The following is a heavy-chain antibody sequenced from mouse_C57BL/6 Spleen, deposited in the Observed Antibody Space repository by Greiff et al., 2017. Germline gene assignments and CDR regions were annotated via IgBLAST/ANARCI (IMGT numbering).Heavy chain of an antibody. J-gene: IGHJ1*03. V-gene: IGHV5-4*01. CDR2: ISDGGSYT. CDR3: ARDRGYYGSSHWYFDV. CDR1: GFTFSSYA. D-gene: IGHD1-1*01. Sequence: DVQLVGSGGGLVKPGGSLKLSCAASGFTFSSYAMSWVRQTPEEGLEWVATISDGGSYTYYPDNIKGRFTISRDNAKNNLYLQMSHLKSEDTAMYYCARDRGYYGSSHWYFDVWGTGTTVTVSS.